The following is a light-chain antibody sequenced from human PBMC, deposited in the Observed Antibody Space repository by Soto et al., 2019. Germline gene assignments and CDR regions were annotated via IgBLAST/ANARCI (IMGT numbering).Light chain of an antibody. CDR3: LLYYGGQLGV. CDR2: STN. Sequence: QAVVTQEPSLTVSPGGTVTLTCASSTGAVTSGYYPNWFQQKPGQAPRALIYSTNNRYSWTPARFSGSLLGGKAALTLSGVQREDEADYYCLLYYGGQLGVFGGGTKVTVL. J-gene: IGLJ2*01. V-gene: IGLV7-43*01. CDR1: TGAVTSGYY.